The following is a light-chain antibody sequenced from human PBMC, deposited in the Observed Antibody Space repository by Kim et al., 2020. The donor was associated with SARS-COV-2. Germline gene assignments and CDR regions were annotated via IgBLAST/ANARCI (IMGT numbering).Light chain of an antibody. CDR1: STKLGEKP. Sequence: QGVTISCSGSSTKLGEKPGNWSPQRPGTAPKLLIYNTIQRPSGVPGRFSASKSGTSASLAISGLQSEDESNYYCAAWDDSLNGYVVFGGGTQLTVL. CDR2: NTI. J-gene: IGLJ2*01. V-gene: IGLV1-44*01. CDR3: AAWDDSLNGYVV.